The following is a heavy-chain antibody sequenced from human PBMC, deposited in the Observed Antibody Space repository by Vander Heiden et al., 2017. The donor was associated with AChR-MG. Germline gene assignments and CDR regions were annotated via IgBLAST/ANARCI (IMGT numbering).Heavy chain of an antibody. Sequence: EVQLVESGGGLVQPGRSLPLSCAASGLTLDDYAMHWVRQDPGKGLEWVSGISWNSGSIGYADSVKGRFTISRDNAKNSLYLQMNSLRAEDTALYYCAKEGTVIISGGIDYWGQGTLVTVSS. CDR3: AKEGTVIISGGIDY. J-gene: IGHJ4*02. CDR2: ISWNSGSI. CDR1: GLTLDDYA. V-gene: IGHV3-9*01. D-gene: IGHD5-12*01.